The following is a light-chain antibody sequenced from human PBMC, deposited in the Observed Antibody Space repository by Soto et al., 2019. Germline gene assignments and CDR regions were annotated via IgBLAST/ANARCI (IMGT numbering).Light chain of an antibody. Sequence: EIVLTQSPATLSSSPGERATLSCRASQSVSNYLAWFQQKPGQAPRLLIYDASKRATGVPARFSGSGSGPDFTLTISSLEPEDFAVYYCQQHSNSPLTFGQGTKVEIK. CDR2: DAS. J-gene: IGKJ1*01. CDR3: QQHSNSPLT. CDR1: QSVSNY. V-gene: IGKV3-11*01.